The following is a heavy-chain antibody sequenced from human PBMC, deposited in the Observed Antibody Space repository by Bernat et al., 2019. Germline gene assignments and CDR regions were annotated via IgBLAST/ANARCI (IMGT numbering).Heavy chain of an antibody. CDR3: ARDGGNYWGWFDP. D-gene: IGHD1-26*01. V-gene: IGHV3-74*01. J-gene: IGHJ5*02. CDR1: GFTFSSYS. CDR2: INSDGSST. Sequence: EVQLVESGGGLVKPGGSLRLSCAASGFTFSSYSMNWVRQAPGKGLVWVSRINSDGSSTSYADSVKGRFTISRDNAKNTVYLQMNSLRAEDTAVYYCARDGGNYWGWFDPWGQGTLVTVSS.